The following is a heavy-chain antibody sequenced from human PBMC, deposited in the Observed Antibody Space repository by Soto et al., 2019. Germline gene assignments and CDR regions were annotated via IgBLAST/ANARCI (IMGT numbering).Heavy chain of an antibody. CDR1: GFTFSNAW. D-gene: IGHD3-3*01. CDR3: TTDAPVLRFLEWLFP. CDR2: IKSKTDGGTT. J-gene: IGHJ5*02. V-gene: IGHV3-15*01. Sequence: XXSLRLSYAASGFTFSNAWMSWVLQAPGKGLEWVGRIKSKTDGGTTDYAAPVKGRFTISRDDSKNTLYLQMNSLKTEDTAVYYCTTDAPVLRFLEWLFPWGQGTLVTVSS.